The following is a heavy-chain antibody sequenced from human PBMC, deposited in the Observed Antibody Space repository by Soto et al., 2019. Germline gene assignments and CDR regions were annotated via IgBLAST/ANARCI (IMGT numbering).Heavy chain of an antibody. Sequence: GGSLILSCPASGFTSSDYPMHWVRQAPGKGLEWVAVISYDGRVKYYVDSVKGRFTISRENSKNTLYLQMNSLRAEDAAVYYCAKDLVGSNADYYDYWGQGTLVTVSS. V-gene: IGHV3-30*04. CDR1: GFTSSDYP. D-gene: IGHD2-15*01. CDR3: AKDLVGSNADYYDY. CDR2: ISYDGRVK. J-gene: IGHJ4*02.